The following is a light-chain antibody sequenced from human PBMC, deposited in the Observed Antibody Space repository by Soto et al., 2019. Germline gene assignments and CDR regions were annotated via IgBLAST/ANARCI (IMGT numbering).Light chain of an antibody. CDR2: GAS. Sequence: EIVMTQSPATLSVSPGERATLSCRASQSVSSNLAWYQQKPGQAPRLLIYGASSRATGIPDRFSGSGSGTDFTLTISRLEPEDFAVYYCQQYSTSPPTFGGGTKVDI. V-gene: IGKV3-20*01. J-gene: IGKJ4*01. CDR3: QQYSTSPPT. CDR1: QSVSSN.